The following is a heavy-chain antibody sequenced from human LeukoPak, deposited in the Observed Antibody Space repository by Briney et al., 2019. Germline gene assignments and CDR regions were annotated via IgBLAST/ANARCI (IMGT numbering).Heavy chain of an antibody. Sequence: SETLSLTCTVSGGSISSYYWSWIRQPPGKGLEWIGHIYYSGSTNYNPSLKSRVTISVDTSKNQFSLKLSSVTAADTAVYYCARLPAAAGDNWFDPWGQGTLDTVSS. V-gene: IGHV4-59*08. CDR3: ARLPAAAGDNWFDP. D-gene: IGHD6-13*01. J-gene: IGHJ5*02. CDR2: IYYSGST. CDR1: GGSISSYY.